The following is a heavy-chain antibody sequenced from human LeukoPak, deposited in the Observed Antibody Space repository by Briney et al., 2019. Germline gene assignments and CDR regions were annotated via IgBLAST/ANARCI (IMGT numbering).Heavy chain of an antibody. CDR2: INPNRGGT. CDR3: ASSIVGATIAP. D-gene: IGHD1-26*01. CDR1: GYTFTGYY. J-gene: IGHJ5*02. V-gene: IGHV1-2*02. Sequence: ASVKVPCKASGYTFTGYYMHWLRQAPGQGLEWMGWINPNRGGTHYAHKFEGRVSLTRDTSISTAYMELSRMRSDDTAVYYCASSIVGATIAPWGQGTLVTASP.